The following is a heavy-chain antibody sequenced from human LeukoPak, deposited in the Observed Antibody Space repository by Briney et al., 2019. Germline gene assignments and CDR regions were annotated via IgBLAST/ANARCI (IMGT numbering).Heavy chain of an antibody. Sequence: SETLSLTCTVSGGSISSSTYYWGWIRQPPGKGLEWIGSIYYSGSTYYNPSLKSRVTISVDTSKNQFSLKLSSVTAADTAVYYCARIDFWSGYYWDYWGQGTLVTVSS. D-gene: IGHD3-3*01. CDR3: ARIDFWSGYYWDY. CDR2: IYYSGST. J-gene: IGHJ4*02. V-gene: IGHV4-39*07. CDR1: GGSISSSTYY.